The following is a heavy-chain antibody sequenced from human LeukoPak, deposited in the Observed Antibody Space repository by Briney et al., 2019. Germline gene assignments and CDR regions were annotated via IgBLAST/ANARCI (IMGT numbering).Heavy chain of an antibody. CDR2: INHSGST. CDR3: ARVVGSWYYFDY. CDR1: GGSFSGYY. Sequence: PSETLSLTCAVYGGSFSGYYWSWIRQPRGKGLEWIGEINHSGSTNYNPSLKSRVTISVDTSKNQFSLKLSSVTAADTAVYYCARVVGSWYYFDYWGQGTLVTVSS. D-gene: IGHD6-13*01. J-gene: IGHJ4*02. V-gene: IGHV4-34*01.